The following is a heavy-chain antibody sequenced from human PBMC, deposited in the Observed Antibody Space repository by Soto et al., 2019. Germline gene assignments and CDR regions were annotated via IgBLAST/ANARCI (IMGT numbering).Heavy chain of an antibody. J-gene: IGHJ4*02. CDR1: GFTFDGYT. D-gene: IGHD6-13*01. CDR3: AKDIAAAGLFDY. Sequence: PGGSLRLSCAASGFTFDGYTMHWVRQAPGKGLEWVSLISWDGGSTYYADSVKGRFTISRDNSKNSLYLQMNSLRTEDTALYYCAKDIAAAGLFDYRAQRTPVTVSS. V-gene: IGHV3-43*01. CDR2: ISWDGGST.